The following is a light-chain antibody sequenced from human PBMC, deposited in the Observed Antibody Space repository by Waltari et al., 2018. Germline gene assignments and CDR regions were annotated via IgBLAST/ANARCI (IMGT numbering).Light chain of an antibody. CDR1: QSVNGA. CDR2: HAS. J-gene: IGKJ1*01. CDR3: QHYLRLPVT. Sequence: EIVLTQSPGTLSLSPGEGATLSCRASQSVNGALAWYQQKPGQATRLLIYHASNRATGIPDRFSGSGSGTDFSLTISRLEPEDFAVYYCQHYLRLPVTFGQGTKVEI. V-gene: IGKV3-20*01.